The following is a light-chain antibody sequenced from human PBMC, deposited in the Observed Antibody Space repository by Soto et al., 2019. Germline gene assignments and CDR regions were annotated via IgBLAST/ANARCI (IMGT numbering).Light chain of an antibody. CDR1: QSVSSY. J-gene: IGKJ4*01. V-gene: IGKV3-11*01. Sequence: EIVLTQSPATLSLSPGERATLSCRASQSVSSYIAWYQQKPGQAPRLLIYDASNRATGIPARFSGSGSGTDFTLTISSLEPEDFAVYYCQQRSNWPFALTFGGGTKVEIK. CDR2: DAS. CDR3: QQRSNWPFALT.